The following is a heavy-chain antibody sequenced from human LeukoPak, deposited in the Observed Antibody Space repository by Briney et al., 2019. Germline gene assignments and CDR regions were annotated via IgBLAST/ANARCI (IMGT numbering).Heavy chain of an antibody. CDR1: GYTFTGYY. CDR2: ISAYNGNT. CDR3: ARDSKLGDILTGYYPFDY. Sequence: ASVKVSCKASGYTFTGYYMHWVRQAPGQGLEWMGWISAYNGNTNYAQKLQGRVTMTTDTSTSTAYMELRSLRSDDTAVYYCARDSKLGDILTGYYPFDYWGQGTLVTVSS. V-gene: IGHV1-18*04. J-gene: IGHJ4*02. D-gene: IGHD3-9*01.